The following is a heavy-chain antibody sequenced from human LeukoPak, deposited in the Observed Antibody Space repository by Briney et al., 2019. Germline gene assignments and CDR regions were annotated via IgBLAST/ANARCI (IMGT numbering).Heavy chain of an antibody. CDR1: GFTFDDYA. CDR3: AKGDYGDYGTYYYMDV. V-gene: IGHV3-9*01. CDR2: ISWNSGSI. Sequence: GGSLRLSCAASGFTFDDYAMHWVRQAPGKGLEWVSGISWNSGSIGYADSVEGRFTISRDNAKNSLYLQMNSLRAEDTALYYCAKGDYGDYGTYYYMDVWGKGTTVTISS. J-gene: IGHJ6*03. D-gene: IGHD4-17*01.